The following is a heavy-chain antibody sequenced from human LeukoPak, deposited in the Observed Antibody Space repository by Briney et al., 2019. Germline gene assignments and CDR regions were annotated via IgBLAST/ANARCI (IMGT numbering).Heavy chain of an antibody. CDR1: GFTFSDYY. D-gene: IGHD1-26*01. J-gene: IGHJ6*02. CDR2: ISSSGSTI. Sequence: GGSLRLSCAASGFTFSDYYMSWIRQAPGKGREWVSYISSSGSTIYYADSVKGRFTISRDNAKNSLYLQMNSLRAEDTAVYYCARVSSHISAAGGMDVWGQGTTVTVSS. CDR3: ARVSSHISAAGGMDV. V-gene: IGHV3-11*01.